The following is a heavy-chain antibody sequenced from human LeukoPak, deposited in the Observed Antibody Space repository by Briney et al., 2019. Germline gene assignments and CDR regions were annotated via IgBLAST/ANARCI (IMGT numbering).Heavy chain of an antibody. V-gene: IGHV3-23*01. CDR1: GFSFSDAW. CDR2: ISGSGGST. D-gene: IGHD3-22*01. J-gene: IGHJ4*02. Sequence: GGSLRLSCAASGFSFSDAWMNWVRQAPGKGLEWVSAISGSGGSTHYADPVKGRFTISRDNSKNTLYLQMNSLRAEDTAVYYCAKDYYYDSSGYSGTDYWGQGTLVTVSS. CDR3: AKDYYYDSSGYSGTDY.